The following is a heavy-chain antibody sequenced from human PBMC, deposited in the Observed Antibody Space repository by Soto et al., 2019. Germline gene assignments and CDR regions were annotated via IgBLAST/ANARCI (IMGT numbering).Heavy chain of an antibody. D-gene: IGHD4-17*01. CDR2: IYYSAST. J-gene: IGHJ6*02. CDR1: GGSVNNADYF. CDR3: ARDADYGGSRGGMDV. Sequence: QVRLEESGTGLVKPSETLSLLCSVSGGSVNNADYFWSWIRHHPENGLEWIGYIYYSASTRYNTYFKTRATLSIDTSNNQFSLRLNSVTVADTSVYFCARDADYGGSRGGMDVWGRGTTVTVSS. V-gene: IGHV4-31*03.